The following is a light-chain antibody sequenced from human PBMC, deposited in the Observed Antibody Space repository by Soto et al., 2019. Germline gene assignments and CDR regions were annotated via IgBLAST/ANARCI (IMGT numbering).Light chain of an antibody. CDR1: QSVSSY. V-gene: IGKV3D-11*02. Sequence: EIVLTQSPATLPLSPGERATLSCRASQSVSSYLAWYQQKPGQAPRLLIYDASTRATGIPARFSGSGPGTDFTLTISSLEPEDFAVYYCQQRSNWPITFGQGTRLEIK. J-gene: IGKJ5*01. CDR3: QQRSNWPIT. CDR2: DAS.